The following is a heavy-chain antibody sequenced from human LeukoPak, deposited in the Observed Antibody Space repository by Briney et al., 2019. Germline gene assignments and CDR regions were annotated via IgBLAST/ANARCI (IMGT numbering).Heavy chain of an antibody. CDR2: MNPNSGNT. CDR3: AIIVRGYSYGYKGWFDP. J-gene: IGHJ5*02. CDR1: GYTFTSYD. D-gene: IGHD5-18*01. Sequence: ASVKVSCKASGYTFTSYDINWVRRATGQGLEWMGWMNPNSGNTGYAQKFQGRVTMTRNTSISTAYMELSSLRSEDTAVYYCAIIVRGYSYGYKGWFDPWGQGTLVTVSS. V-gene: IGHV1-8*01.